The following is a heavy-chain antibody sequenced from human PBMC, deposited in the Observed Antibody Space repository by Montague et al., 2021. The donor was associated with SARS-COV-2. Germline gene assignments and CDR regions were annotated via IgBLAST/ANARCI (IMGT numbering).Heavy chain of an antibody. CDR2: IYYSGST. V-gene: IGHV4-31*03. D-gene: IGHD3-22*01. CDR3: ARARITMIVVVNAFDI. CDR1: GGSISSGGYY. J-gene: IGHJ3*02. Sequence: TLSLTCTVSGGSISSGGYYWSWIRQHPGKGLEWIGYIYYSGSTYYNPSLKSRVTISVDTSKNQFSLKLSSVTAADTAVYYCARARITMIVVVNAFDIWGQGTMVTISS.